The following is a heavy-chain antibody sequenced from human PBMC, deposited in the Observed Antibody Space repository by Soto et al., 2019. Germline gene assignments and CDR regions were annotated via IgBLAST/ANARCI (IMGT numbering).Heavy chain of an antibody. V-gene: IGHV1-18*01. J-gene: IGHJ5*02. D-gene: IGHD3-3*01. CDR1: GNTFTSYG. Sequence: QVQLVQSGAEVKKPGASVKVSCKASGNTFTSYGISWVRQAPGQGLEWMGWISAYNGNTNYAQKLQGRVTMTTDTSTSTAYMELRSLRSDDTAVYYCARDRGGDYDFWSGYYSGSWFDPWGQGTLVTVSS. CDR3: ARDRGGDYDFWSGYYSGSWFDP. CDR2: ISAYNGNT.